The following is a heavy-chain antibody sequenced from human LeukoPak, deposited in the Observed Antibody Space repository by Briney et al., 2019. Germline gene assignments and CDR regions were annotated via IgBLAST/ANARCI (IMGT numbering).Heavy chain of an antibody. J-gene: IGHJ4*02. V-gene: IGHV1-8*01. CDR1: GYTFTSYD. CDR3: ARAERGPGFFDY. D-gene: IGHD5-12*01. CDR2: MNPNSGNT. Sequence: ASVKVSCKASGYTFTSYDINWVRQATGQGLEWMGWMNPNSGNTGYAQKFQGRVTITADESTSTAYMELSSLRSEDTAVYYCARAERGPGFFDYWGQGTLVTVSS.